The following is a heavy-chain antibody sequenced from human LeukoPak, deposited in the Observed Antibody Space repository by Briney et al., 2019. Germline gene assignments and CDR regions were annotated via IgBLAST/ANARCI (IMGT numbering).Heavy chain of an antibody. Sequence: SETLSLTCTVSGGSISSSSYYWGWIRQPPGKGLEWIGEINHSGSTNYNPSLKSRVTISVDTSKNQFSLKLSSVTAADTAVYYCARGGGIVGATLDYWGQGTLVTVSS. CDR1: GGSISSSSYY. CDR3: ARGGGIVGATLDY. CDR2: INHSGST. J-gene: IGHJ4*02. V-gene: IGHV4-39*07. D-gene: IGHD1-26*01.